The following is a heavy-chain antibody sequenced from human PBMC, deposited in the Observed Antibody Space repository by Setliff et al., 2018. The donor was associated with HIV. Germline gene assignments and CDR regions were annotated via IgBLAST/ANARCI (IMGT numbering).Heavy chain of an antibody. CDR1: GGTFSSYA. V-gene: IGHV1-69*05. Sequence: ASVKVSCKASGGTFSSYAIRYVRQAPGQGLEWMGGIIPIFGTANYAQKFQGRVTIITDESTSTAYMDLSSLRSDDTAVYYCARGAYPQVHFDYWGQGTLVTVS. J-gene: IGHJ4*02. CDR2: IIPIFGTA. CDR3: ARGAYPQVHFDY.